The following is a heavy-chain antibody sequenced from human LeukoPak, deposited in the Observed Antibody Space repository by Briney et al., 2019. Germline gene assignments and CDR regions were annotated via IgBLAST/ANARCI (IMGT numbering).Heavy chain of an antibody. CDR2: MNPNSGNT. CDR3: ARGSEGSGSYSYYYYYYMDV. Sequence: ASVTVSCKASGYTFTSYDINWVRQATGQGLEWMGWMNPNSGNTGYAQKFQGRVTMTRNTSISTAYMELSSLRSEDTAVYYCARGSEGSGSYSYYYYYYMDVWGKGTTVTISS. J-gene: IGHJ6*03. V-gene: IGHV1-8*01. D-gene: IGHD3-10*01. CDR1: GYTFTSYD.